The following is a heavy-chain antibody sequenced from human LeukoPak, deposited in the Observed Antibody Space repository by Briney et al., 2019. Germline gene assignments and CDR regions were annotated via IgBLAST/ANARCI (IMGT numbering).Heavy chain of an antibody. CDR1: GFTVSSNY. J-gene: IGHJ3*02. CDR2: LYSGGTT. V-gene: IGHV3-66*02. D-gene: IGHD3-22*01. Sequence: GSLRLSCAASGFTVSSNYMGWVCQAPGKALEWVSILYSGGTTYYPDSVKGRFTISRDNSRNTLYLQMDSLRAEDTAVYYCARLSDSSAYGAFDIWGQGTMVTVSS. CDR3: ARLSDSSAYGAFDI.